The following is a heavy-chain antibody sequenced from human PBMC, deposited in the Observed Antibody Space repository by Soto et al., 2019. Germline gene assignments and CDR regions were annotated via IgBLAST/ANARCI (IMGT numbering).Heavy chain of an antibody. CDR2: ISTDGTTR. D-gene: IGHD3-9*01. CDR1: GFSFSQFW. J-gene: IGHJ4*01. Sequence: EVQLEESGGTLVQPGGSLRLSCAASGFSFSQFWMHWVRQTPGKGLVWVSRISTDGTTRTYADSVKGRFTISRDNATNTLYLQMNSLRADDTAVYYCGRGYDVVTGHHPLSDYWGRGTLVTVSS. V-gene: IGHV3-74*02. CDR3: GRGYDVVTGHHPLSDY.